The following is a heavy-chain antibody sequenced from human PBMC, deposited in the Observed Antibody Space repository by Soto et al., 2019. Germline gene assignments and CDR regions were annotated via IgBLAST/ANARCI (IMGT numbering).Heavy chain of an antibody. CDR1: GGSISGYY. D-gene: IGHD2-15*01. V-gene: IGHV4-59*08. J-gene: IGHJ5*02. CDR3: ARLGYCQGGRCLNDH. Sequence: QVQLQESGPGLVKPSETLSLICTVSGGSISGYYWNWIRQSPGKGPEWSGHIHYSGSTNYNPSLKSRVTVSVDPSKNQFSLRLSSVTATDTAVYYCARLGYCQGGRCLNDHWGQGILVTVSS. CDR2: IHYSGST.